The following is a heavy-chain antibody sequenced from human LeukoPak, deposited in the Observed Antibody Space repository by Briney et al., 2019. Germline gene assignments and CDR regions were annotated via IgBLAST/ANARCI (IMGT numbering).Heavy chain of an antibody. J-gene: IGHJ4*02. V-gene: IGHV4-59*01. CDR3: ARGIVVVPATTPNFDY. CDR2: IYYSGNT. Sequence: SETLSLTCTVSGGSISSDYWSWIRQPPGKGLEWIGYIYYSGNTNYNPSLKSRVTISVDTSKNQFSLKLSSVTAADTAVYYCARGIVVVPATTPNFDYWGQGTLVTVSS. CDR1: GGSISSDY. D-gene: IGHD2-2*01.